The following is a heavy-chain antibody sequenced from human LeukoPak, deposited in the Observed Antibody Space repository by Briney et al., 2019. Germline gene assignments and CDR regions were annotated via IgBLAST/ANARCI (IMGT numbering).Heavy chain of an antibody. CDR1: GFSFSGYG. J-gene: IGHJ5*02. CDR3: ARLNGPVVITFGGVTWFDP. V-gene: IGHV3-23*01. D-gene: IGHD3-16*01. CDR2: ITGSGSSS. Sequence: GGSLRLSCAASGFSFSGYGMAWVRLAPGKGLECVAAITGSGSSSYYADSVRGRFTISRDNSMNTVYLQMNTLGAEDTAIYYCARLNGPVVITFGGVTWFDPWGQGTRVTVSS.